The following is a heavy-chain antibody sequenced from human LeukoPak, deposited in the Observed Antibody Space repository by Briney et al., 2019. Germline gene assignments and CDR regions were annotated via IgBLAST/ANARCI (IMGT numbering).Heavy chain of an antibody. D-gene: IGHD1-26*01. CDR2: INHSGST. J-gene: IGHJ3*02. CDR1: GGSFSGYY. CDR3: ARGHRIVGAKRGGTFDI. V-gene: IGHV4-34*01. Sequence: SENLSLTCAVYGGSFSGYYWSWIRQPPGKGLEWIGKINHSGSTNYNPSLKSRVTISVDTSKNQFSLKLSSVTAADTAVYYCARGHRIVGAKRGGTFDIWGQGTMVTVSS.